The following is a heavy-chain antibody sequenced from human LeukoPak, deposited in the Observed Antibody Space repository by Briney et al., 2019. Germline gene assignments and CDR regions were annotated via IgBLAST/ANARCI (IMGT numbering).Heavy chain of an antibody. J-gene: IGHJ4*02. CDR2: IYHTGGT. CDR1: GGSISSGNW. Sequence: KTSETLSLTCAVSGGSISSGNWWSWVRQPPGKGLEWIGEIYHTGGTNYNPSLESRAIILVDNSRNQFSLKLNFVTAADTAIYFCARNGAYCLDYWGPGTLVTVSS. D-gene: IGHD4/OR15-4a*01. V-gene: IGHV4-4*02. CDR3: ARNGAYCLDY.